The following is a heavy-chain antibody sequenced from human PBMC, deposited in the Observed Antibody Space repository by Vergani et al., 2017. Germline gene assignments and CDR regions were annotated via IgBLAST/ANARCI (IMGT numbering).Heavy chain of an antibody. CDR2: ISAYNGNT. J-gene: IGHJ4*02. V-gene: IGHV1-18*01. CDR3: GRDLAVEDGDYLLTDY. D-gene: IGHD4-17*01. Sequence: QVQLVQSGAEVKKPGASVKVSCKASGYTFTSYGISWVRQAPGQGLEWMGWISAYNGNTNYAQKLQGRVTMTKDTSTSTAYMELRSLRSDDTAVYYGGRDLAVEDGDYLLTDYWGQGTLVTVSS. CDR1: GYTFTSYG.